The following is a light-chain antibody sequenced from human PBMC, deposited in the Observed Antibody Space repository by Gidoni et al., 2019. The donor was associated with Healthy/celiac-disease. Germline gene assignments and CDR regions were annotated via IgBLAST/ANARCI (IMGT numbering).Light chain of an antibody. CDR3: QQRSNWPPMYT. V-gene: IGKV3-11*01. CDR1: QSVSSY. Sequence: EIVLTQSTATLSLSPGERATLSCRASQSVSSYLAWYQQKPGPAPRLLIYDASNRATGIPARFSGSGSGTDFTLTISSLEPEDFAVYYCQQRSNWPPMYTFXXXTKLEIK. CDR2: DAS. J-gene: IGKJ2*01.